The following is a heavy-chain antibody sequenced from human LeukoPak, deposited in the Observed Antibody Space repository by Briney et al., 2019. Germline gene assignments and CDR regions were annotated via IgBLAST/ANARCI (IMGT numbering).Heavy chain of an antibody. J-gene: IGHJ2*01. Sequence: SETLSLTCAVYGGSFSGYYWSWIRQPPGKGLEWIGEINHSGSTNYNPSLKSRVTISVDTSKNQFSLKLSSVTAADTAVYYCARGLTVPAAPYWYFDLWGRGTLVTVSS. D-gene: IGHD2-2*01. V-gene: IGHV4-34*01. CDR1: GGSFSGYY. CDR3: ARGLTVPAAPYWYFDL. CDR2: INHSGST.